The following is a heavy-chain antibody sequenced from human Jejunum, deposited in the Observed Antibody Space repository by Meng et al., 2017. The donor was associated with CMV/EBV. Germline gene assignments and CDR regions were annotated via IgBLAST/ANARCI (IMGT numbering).Heavy chain of an antibody. CDR3: AHFVGGYYPSRPDY. J-gene: IGHJ4*02. CDR1: GFSPSTSGEG. D-gene: IGHD1-26*01. CDR2: IYRGDDK. Sequence: QINVKESCPTLVKPTQTLTLTCSFSGFSPSTSGEGVGWIRQPPGKALEWLALIYRGDDKRYSPSLNSRLTIAKDTSKNEVVLTLTNMGPIDTGTYYCAHFVGGYYPSRPDYWGQGTLVTVSS. V-gene: IGHV2-5*02.